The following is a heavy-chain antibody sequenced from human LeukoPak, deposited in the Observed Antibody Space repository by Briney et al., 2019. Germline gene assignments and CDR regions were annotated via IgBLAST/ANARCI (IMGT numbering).Heavy chain of an antibody. D-gene: IGHD3-16*01. V-gene: IGHV3-7*01. CDR3: ARDRIGGEEY. J-gene: IGHJ4*02. Sequence: GGSLRLSCAASGFTFSSYSMNWVRQAPGKGLEWVANIKEDGSEKDYVDSVKGRFNISRDNAKNSLYLQMSSLRAEDTAVYFCARDRIGGEEYWGQGTLVTVSS. CDR2: IKEDGSEK. CDR1: GFTFSSYS.